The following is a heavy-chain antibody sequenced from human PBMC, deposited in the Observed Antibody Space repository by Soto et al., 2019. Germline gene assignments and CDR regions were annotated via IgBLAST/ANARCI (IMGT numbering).Heavy chain of an antibody. CDR2: ISGSGSTT. J-gene: IGHJ6*02. Sequence: PGGSLRLSCAASEFTFSDYYMSWIRQAPGRGLEWVSYISGSGSTTYYADSVKGRFTISRDNAKNSLYLQMNSLRAEDTAVYYCARDNYCSSTSCYMGYYYYYGMDVWGQGTTVTVSS. D-gene: IGHD2-2*02. V-gene: IGHV3-11*01. CDR3: ARDNYCSSTSCYMGYYYYYGMDV. CDR1: EFTFSDYY.